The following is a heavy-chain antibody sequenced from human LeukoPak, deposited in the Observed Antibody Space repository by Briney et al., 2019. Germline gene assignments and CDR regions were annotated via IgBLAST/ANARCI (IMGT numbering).Heavy chain of an antibody. Sequence: GGSLRLSCAASGFSFSSYAMSWVRQAPGKGLEWVSVISGSGSSTYYADSVKGRFTISRDNAKNSLFLQMNSLRAEDTAVYYCARDIATAGHLAFDYWGQGTLVTVSS. CDR3: ARDIATAGHLAFDY. CDR2: ISGSGSST. CDR1: GFSFSSYA. V-gene: IGHV3-23*01. D-gene: IGHD6-13*01. J-gene: IGHJ4*02.